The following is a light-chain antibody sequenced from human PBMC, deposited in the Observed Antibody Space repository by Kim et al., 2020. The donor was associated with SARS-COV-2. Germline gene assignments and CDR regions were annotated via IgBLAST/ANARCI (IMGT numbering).Light chain of an antibody. V-gene: IGKV3-11*01. CDR3: QQRSNWPWT. Sequence: LSPEEKANLPWRASQSVSSYLAWYQQKPGQAPGLLIYDASNRATGIPAMFSGSGSGTDFTLNIRSLAPEDFAVYYSQQRSNWPWTFGQGTKVEIK. J-gene: IGKJ1*01. CDR2: DAS. CDR1: QSVSSY.